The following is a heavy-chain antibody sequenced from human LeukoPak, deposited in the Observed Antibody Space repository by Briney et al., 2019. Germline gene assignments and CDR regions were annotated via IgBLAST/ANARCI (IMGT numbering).Heavy chain of an antibody. D-gene: IGHD5-18*01. Sequence: ASVKVSCKASGYTFTGYFMHWVRQAPGQGLEWMGWINPNTGDTDYAQKFQGRLTVSRDTSTSTAYMELTSLRSDDTAVYYCSRMKRGHSYGSLGFDYWGQGTLVTVSS. V-gene: IGHV1-2*02. CDR1: GYTFTGYF. J-gene: IGHJ4*02. CDR3: SRMKRGHSYGSLGFDY. CDR2: INPNTGDT.